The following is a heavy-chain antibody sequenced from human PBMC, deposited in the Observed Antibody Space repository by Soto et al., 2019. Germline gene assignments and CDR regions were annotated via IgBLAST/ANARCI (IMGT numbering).Heavy chain of an antibody. J-gene: IGHJ4*02. V-gene: IGHV4-59*01. CDR3: ARDQGGPFDY. D-gene: IGHD2-15*01. CDR1: GASFSTYY. Sequence: QVQLQESGPGLVKPSETLSLTCTVSGASFSTYYWCWIRQAPGKGLEWIGYIYYSGSSNYNPSLKSRVTMSVDTSKNQLSLKLSSVTAADTAVYYCARDQGGPFDYWGQGTLVTVAS. CDR2: IYYSGSS.